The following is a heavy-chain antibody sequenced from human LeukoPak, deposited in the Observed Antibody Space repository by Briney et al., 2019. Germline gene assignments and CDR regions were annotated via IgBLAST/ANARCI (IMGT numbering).Heavy chain of an antibody. J-gene: IGHJ4*02. Sequence: SETLSLTCAVYGGSFSGYYWSWIRQPPGKGLEWIGEINHSGSTNYNPSLKSRVTISVDTSKNQFSLKLSSVTAADTAVYYCARGREDGLDYWGQGTLVAVSS. CDR2: INHSGST. V-gene: IGHV4-34*01. CDR3: ARGREDGLDY. CDR1: GGSFSGYY.